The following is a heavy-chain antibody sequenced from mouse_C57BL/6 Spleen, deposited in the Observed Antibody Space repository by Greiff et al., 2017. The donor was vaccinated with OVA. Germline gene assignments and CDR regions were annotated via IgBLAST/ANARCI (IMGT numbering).Heavy chain of an antibody. V-gene: IGHV5-12*01. CDR1: GFTFSDYY. CDR2: ISNGGGSN. D-gene: IGHD4-1*01. CDR3: ARRGDWGFAY. J-gene: IGHJ3*01. Sequence: EVQLVESGGGLVQPGGSLKLSCAASGFTFSDYYMYWVRQTPEKRLEWVAYISNGGGSNYYTDTVKGRFTISRDNAKNTLYLQMSRLKSEDTAMYYCARRGDWGFAYWGQGTLVTVSA.